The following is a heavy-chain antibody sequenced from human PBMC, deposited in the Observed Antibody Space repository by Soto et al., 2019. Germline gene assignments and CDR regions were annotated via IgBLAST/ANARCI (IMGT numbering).Heavy chain of an antibody. CDR1: GYTFTSYG. V-gene: IGHV1-18*01. Sequence: ASVKVSCKASGYTFTSYGISWVRQAPGQGLEWMGWISAYNGNTNSAQKLQGRVTMTTDTSTSTAYMELRSLRSDDTAVYYCARDSLYCNGGSCYSPRPHFDYWGQGTLVTVSS. J-gene: IGHJ4*02. CDR2: ISAYNGNT. D-gene: IGHD2-15*01. CDR3: ARDSLYCNGGSCYSPRPHFDY.